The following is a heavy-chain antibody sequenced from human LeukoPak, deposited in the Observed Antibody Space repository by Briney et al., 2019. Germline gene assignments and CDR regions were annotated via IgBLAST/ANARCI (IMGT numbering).Heavy chain of an antibody. CDR1: GFTFSSYA. CDR2: ISGSGGST. V-gene: IGHV3-23*01. D-gene: IGHD2-15*01. J-gene: IGHJ4*02. Sequence: GGSLRLSCAASGFTFSSYAMSWVRQAPGKGLEWVSAISGSGGSTYYADSVKGRFTISRDNSKNTLYLQMNSLRAEDTAVYYCARSVSNCSGGSCYGALGYWGQGTLVTVSS. CDR3: ARSVSNCSGGSCYGALGY.